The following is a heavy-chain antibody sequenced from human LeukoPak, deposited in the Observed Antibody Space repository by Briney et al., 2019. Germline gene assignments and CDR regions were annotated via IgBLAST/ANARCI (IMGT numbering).Heavy chain of an antibody. J-gene: IGHJ6*02. V-gene: IGHV1-18*01. CDR1: GYTFTSYG. D-gene: IGHD3-3*01. CDR2: ISAYNGNT. Sequence: ASVTVSCKASGYTFTSYGISWVRQAPGQGLEWMGWISAYNGNTNYAQKLQGRVTMTTDTSTSTAYMELRSLRSDDTAVYYCARITIFGVVLTGGMDVWGQGTTVTVSS. CDR3: ARITIFGVVLTGGMDV.